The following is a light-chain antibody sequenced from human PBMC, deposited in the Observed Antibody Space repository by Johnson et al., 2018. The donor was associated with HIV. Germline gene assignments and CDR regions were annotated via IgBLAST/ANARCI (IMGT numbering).Light chain of an antibody. CDR2: ENN. J-gene: IGLJ1*01. V-gene: IGLV1-51*02. CDR3: GTWDSSLSAYV. Sequence: AVLTQPPSVSAAPGQKVTISCSGSSSNIGNNYVSWYQQLPGTAPKLLIYENNKRPSGIPDLFSGSKSGTSATLGITGLQTGDEADYYCGTWDSSLSAYVFGTGTKVTVL. CDR1: SSNIGNNY.